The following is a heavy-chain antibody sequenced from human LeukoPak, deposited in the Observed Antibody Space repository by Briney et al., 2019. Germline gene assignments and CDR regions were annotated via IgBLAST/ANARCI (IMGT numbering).Heavy chain of an antibody. V-gene: IGHV3-23*01. J-gene: IGHJ4*02. CDR1: GFTFSSYA. D-gene: IGHD6-13*01. CDR2: ITGSGDST. CDR3: VKDYSTIAAAANPLFDY. Sequence: QPGGPLRLSCAASGFTFSSYAVTWVPQAPGKGLEGVSGITGSGDSTCYADPVKGRFPNSRDNSKDTLYLQMHSLRAEDTAVYYCVKDYSTIAAAANPLFDYWGQGALVTVSS.